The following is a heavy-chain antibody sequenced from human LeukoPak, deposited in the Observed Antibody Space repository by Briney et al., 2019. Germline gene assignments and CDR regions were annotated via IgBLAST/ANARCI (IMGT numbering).Heavy chain of an antibody. D-gene: IGHD1-26*01. V-gene: IGHV3-23*01. J-gene: IGHJ4*02. CDR2: ISGSGGST. CDR1: GVTFSSYA. Sequence: PGGSLRLSCAASGVTFSSYAMSWVRQAPGKGLEWVSAISGSGGSTYYADSVKGRFTISRDNSKNTLYLQMNSLRAEDTAVYYCAKGATLSGSYYLFAYWGQGTLVTVSS. CDR3: AKGATLSGSYYLFAY.